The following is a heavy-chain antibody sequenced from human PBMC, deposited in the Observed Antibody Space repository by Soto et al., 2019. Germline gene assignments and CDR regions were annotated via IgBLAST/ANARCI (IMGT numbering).Heavy chain of an antibody. CDR3: ARNYGDYHEGGYHEYFQH. D-gene: IGHD4-17*01. CDR2: IYYSGST. CDR1: GGSISSYY. V-gene: IGHV4-59*01. Sequence: PSETLSLTCTVSGGSISSYYWSWIRQPPGKGLEWIGYIYYSGSTNYNPSLKSRVTISVDTSKNQFSLKLSSVTAADTAVYYCARNYGDYHEGGYHEYFQHWGQGTLVTVSS. J-gene: IGHJ1*01.